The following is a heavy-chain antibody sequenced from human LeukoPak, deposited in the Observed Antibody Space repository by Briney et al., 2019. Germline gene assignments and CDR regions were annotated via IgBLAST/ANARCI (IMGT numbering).Heavy chain of an antibody. CDR3: AKNGDRGAYCSGGTCYPYYYYYMDV. D-gene: IGHD2-15*01. Sequence: PGGSLRLSCAASGFTFSDYYMSWIRQAPGKGLEWVSAISGSGGGTYYADSVKGRFTISRDNSKNTLYLQMNGLRAEDTAIYYCAKNGDRGAYCSGGTCYPYYYYYMDVWGKGTTVTISS. CDR2: ISGSGGGT. V-gene: IGHV3-23*01. J-gene: IGHJ6*03. CDR1: GFTFSDYY.